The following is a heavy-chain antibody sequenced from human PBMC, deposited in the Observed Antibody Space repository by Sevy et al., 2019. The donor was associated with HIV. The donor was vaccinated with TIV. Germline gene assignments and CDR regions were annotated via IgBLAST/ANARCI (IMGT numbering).Heavy chain of an antibody. V-gene: IGHV1-58*01. D-gene: IGHD3-22*01. CDR1: GFTFTSSA. CDR3: AADYYRFHWFDP. Sequence: ASVKVSCKASGFTFTSSAVQWVRQARGQRLEWIGWIVVGSGNTNYAQKFQERVTITRDMSTSTAYMELSSLSSEDTAVYYCAADYYRFHWFDPWGQGTLVTVSS. J-gene: IGHJ5*02. CDR2: IVVGSGNT.